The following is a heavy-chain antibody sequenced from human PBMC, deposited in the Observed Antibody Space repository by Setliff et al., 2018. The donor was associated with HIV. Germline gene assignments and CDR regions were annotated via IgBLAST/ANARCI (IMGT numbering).Heavy chain of an antibody. J-gene: IGHJ6*02. CDR3: ARPSAANFFYSYAMDV. CDR1: GGSFSGYY. Sequence: SENLSLTCAVYGGSFSGYYWTWIRQPPGKGLEWIGKINHSGSAKYNPSLQSRVAISVDISKNQFSLKLNSVTPDDTAVYYCARPSAANFFYSYAMDVWGQGSTVTVSS. D-gene: IGHD6-13*01. CDR2: INHSGSA. V-gene: IGHV4-34*01.